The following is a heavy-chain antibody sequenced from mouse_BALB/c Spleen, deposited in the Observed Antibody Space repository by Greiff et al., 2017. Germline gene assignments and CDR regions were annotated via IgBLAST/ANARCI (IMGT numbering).Heavy chain of an antibody. CDR2: IRNKANGYTT. CDR3: ARGTVVAYYYAMDY. Sequence: DVHLVESGGGLVQPGGSLRLSCATSGFTFTDYYMSWVRQPPGKALEWLGFIRNKANGYTTEYSASVKGRFTISRDNSQSILYLQMNTLRAEDSATYYYARGTVVAYYYAMDYWGQGTSVTVSS. J-gene: IGHJ4*01. CDR1: GFTFTDYY. V-gene: IGHV7-3*02. D-gene: IGHD1-1*01.